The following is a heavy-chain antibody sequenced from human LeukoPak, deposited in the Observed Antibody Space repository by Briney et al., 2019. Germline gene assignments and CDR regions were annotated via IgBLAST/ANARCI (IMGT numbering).Heavy chain of an antibody. D-gene: IGHD3-9*01. CDR2: INPNSGGT. CDR3: ARLVIENWFDP. CDR1: GYTFTSYD. Sequence: ASVKVSCKASGYTFTSYDINWVRQATGQGLEWMGWINPNSGGTNYAQKFQGRVTMTRDTSISTAYMELSRLRSDDTAVYYCARLVIENWFDPWGQGTLVTVSS. J-gene: IGHJ5*02. V-gene: IGHV1-2*02.